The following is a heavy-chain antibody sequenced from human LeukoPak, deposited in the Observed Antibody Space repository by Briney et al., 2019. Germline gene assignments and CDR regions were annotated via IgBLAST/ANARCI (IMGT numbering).Heavy chain of an antibody. CDR2: ISWNSGSI. D-gene: IGHD5-24*01. CDR3: AKDNELDY. V-gene: IGHV3-9*01. Sequence: GGSLRLSCAASGFTFDDYAMHWVRQAPGKGLEWVSGISWNSGSIGYADSVKGRFTISRDNAKNSLYLQMNSLRAEDTALYYCAKDNELDYWGQGILVTVSS. CDR1: GFTFDDYA. J-gene: IGHJ4*02.